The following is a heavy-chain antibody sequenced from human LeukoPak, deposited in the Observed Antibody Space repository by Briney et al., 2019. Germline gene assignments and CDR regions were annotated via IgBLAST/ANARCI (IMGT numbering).Heavy chain of an antibody. Sequence: GGSLRLSCVASGFNFKNFAMSWVRQAPGKGLEWLSAVSRSGGSTYYAGSVKGRFTISRDNAKNSLYLQMNSLRAEDTAVYYCAVSRRDYGDAWGQGTLVTVSS. V-gene: IGHV3-23*01. D-gene: IGHD4-17*01. CDR1: GFNFKNFA. CDR3: AVSRRDYGDA. CDR2: VSRSGGST. J-gene: IGHJ5*02.